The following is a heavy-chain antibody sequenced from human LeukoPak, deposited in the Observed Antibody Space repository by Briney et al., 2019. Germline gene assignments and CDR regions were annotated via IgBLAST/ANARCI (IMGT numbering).Heavy chain of an antibody. V-gene: IGHV1-2*02. J-gene: IGHJ4*02. D-gene: IGHD3-22*01. CDR1: GYTFTGCY. CDR3: AKTYDSGAYYPDY. CDR2: INPNSGGT. Sequence: ASVKVSCKTSGYTFTGCYMHWVRQAPGQGLEWMGWINPNSGGTNYAEKFQGRVTMTRDTSINTAYMELSSLRSDDTAVYYCAKTYDSGAYYPDYWGQGTLVTVSS.